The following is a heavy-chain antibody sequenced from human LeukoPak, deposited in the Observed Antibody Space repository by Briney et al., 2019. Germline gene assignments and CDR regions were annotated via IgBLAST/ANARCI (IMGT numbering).Heavy chain of an antibody. CDR2: INWTGGST. J-gene: IGHJ4*02. D-gene: IGHD3-10*01. Sequence: PGGSLRLSCAASGFTFDDYGMSWVRQAPGKGLEWVSGINWTGGSTGYADSVKGRFTISRDNAKKSLYLQMNSLRAEDTALYYCARRDYYGSGSPDFWGQGTLVTVSS. CDR3: ARRDYYGSGSPDF. CDR1: GFTFDDYG. V-gene: IGHV3-20*04.